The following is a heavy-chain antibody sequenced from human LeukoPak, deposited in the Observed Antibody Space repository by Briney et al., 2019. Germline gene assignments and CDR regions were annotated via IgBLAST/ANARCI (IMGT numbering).Heavy chain of an antibody. V-gene: IGHV4-4*07. CDR2: IYTSGST. D-gene: IGHD3-22*01. Sequence: SETLSLTCTVSGGSISSYYWSWIRQPAGKGLEWIGRIYTSGSTNYNPSLKSRVTMSVDTSKNQFSLKLSSVTAADTAVYYCARDDPISSGYSPFDYWGQGTLVTVSS. CDR1: GGSISSYY. J-gene: IGHJ4*02. CDR3: ARDDPISSGYSPFDY.